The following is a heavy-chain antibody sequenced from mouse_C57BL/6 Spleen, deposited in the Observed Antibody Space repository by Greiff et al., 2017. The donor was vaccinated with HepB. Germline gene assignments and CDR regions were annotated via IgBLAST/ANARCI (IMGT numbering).Heavy chain of an antibody. CDR2: INPNYGTT. V-gene: IGHV1-39*01. Sequence: VQLKESGPELVKPGASVKISCKASGYSFTDYNMNWVKQSHGKSLEWIGVINPNYGTTSYNQKFKGKATLTVDQSSSTAYMQLNSLTSEDAAVYYCARPWTAQGGWFAYWGQGTLVTVSA. D-gene: IGHD3-2*02. J-gene: IGHJ3*01. CDR1: GYSFTDYN. CDR3: ARPWTAQGGWFAY.